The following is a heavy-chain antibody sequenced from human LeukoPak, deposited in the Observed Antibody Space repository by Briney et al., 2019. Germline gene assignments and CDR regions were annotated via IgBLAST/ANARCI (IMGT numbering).Heavy chain of an antibody. V-gene: IGHV4-59*01. CDR3: ARGMTPFYYYGMDV. Sequence: SETLSLTCAVYGGSFSGYYWSWIRQPPGKGLEWIGYIYYTGSTNYNPSLHRRVTVSVDTSRNQFSRKLRSLTAADTAVYYCARGMTPFYYYGMDVWGQGTTVPVSS. CDR2: IYYTGST. D-gene: IGHD2-8*01. CDR1: GGSFSGYY. J-gene: IGHJ6*02.